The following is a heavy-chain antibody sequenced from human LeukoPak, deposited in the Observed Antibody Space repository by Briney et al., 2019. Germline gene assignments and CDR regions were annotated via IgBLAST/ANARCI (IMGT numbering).Heavy chain of an antibody. D-gene: IGHD6-19*01. V-gene: IGHV3-13*01. J-gene: IGHJ4*02. Sequence: GGSLRLSCAASGFTFIDYDMHWVRQAIGKGLEWVSAIGIRGDTHYSGSVKSRFTISRENAESSLYLQMNSLRAEDMAVYYCARGGIQVSGIDEFDYWGQGTLVTVSS. CDR3: ARGGIQVSGIDEFDY. CDR2: IGIRGDT. CDR1: GFTFIDYD.